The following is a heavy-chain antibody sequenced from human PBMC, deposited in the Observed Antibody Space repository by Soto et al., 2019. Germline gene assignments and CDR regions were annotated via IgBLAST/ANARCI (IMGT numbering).Heavy chain of an antibody. J-gene: IGHJ4*02. CDR3: ASYRGSGTLDY. Sequence: SETLSLTCTVAGGNISSYYWSWIRQPPGKGLEWIGYIYYSGSTNYNPSLKSRVTISVDTSKNQFSLKLSSVTAADTAVYYCASYRGSGTLDYWGQGTLVTVSS. CDR1: GGNISSYY. CDR2: IYYSGST. D-gene: IGHD2-21*01. V-gene: IGHV4-59*01.